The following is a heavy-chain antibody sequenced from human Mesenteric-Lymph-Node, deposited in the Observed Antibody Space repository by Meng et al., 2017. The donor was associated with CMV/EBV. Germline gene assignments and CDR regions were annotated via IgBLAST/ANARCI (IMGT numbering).Heavy chain of an antibody. CDR2: ISGSGGAT. J-gene: IGHJ4*02. CDR3: AKANNFDS. V-gene: IGHV3-23*01. D-gene: IGHD4/OR15-4a*01. Sequence: GGSLRLSCAASGFTFSSYWMSWVRQAPGKGLEWVSAISGSGGATYYAESVRGRFTISRDNSKNTLYLEMNSLRADDTSVYYCAKANNFDSWGQGTLVTVSS. CDR1: GFTFSSYW.